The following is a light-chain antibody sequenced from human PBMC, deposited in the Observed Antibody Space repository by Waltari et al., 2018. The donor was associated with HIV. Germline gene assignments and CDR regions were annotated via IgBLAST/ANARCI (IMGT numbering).Light chain of an antibody. J-gene: IGLJ3*02. CDR3: QAWDTGPV. CDR2: LKSDGSH. Sequence: QLVLTQSPSASAFLGASVKITCTLNGGLSSYAIAWHQHQPEKGPRYLMKLKSDGSHNREDEIPDRFSASNSGADHHLTLSGLQSDDEGYYYCQAWDTGPVFGGGTKLTVL. V-gene: IGLV4-69*01. CDR1: GGLSSYA.